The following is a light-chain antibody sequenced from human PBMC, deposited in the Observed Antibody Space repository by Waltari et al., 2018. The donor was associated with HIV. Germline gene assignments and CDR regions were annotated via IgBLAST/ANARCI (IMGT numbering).Light chain of an antibody. Sequence: QSALTQPASVSGSPGQSITISCSGSRSDVGGYNYVSWYQQHPGQAPKLMIYDVSDRPSGVSNRFSGSKSDNTASLTISGLQTEDEADYYCSSYTSSYTVIFGGGTKLTVL. CDR3: SSYTSSYTVI. CDR2: DVS. V-gene: IGLV2-14*01. J-gene: IGLJ2*01. CDR1: RSDVGGYNY.